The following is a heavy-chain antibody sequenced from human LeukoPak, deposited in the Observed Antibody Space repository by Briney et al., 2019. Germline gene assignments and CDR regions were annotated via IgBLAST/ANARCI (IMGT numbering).Heavy chain of an antibody. J-gene: IGHJ4*02. Sequence: PSETLSLTCTVSGCSISSYYWSCIRQPPGQELQGSGEINYSGGTNYYTSLKSRVTISVDTSKNQFSLKLSSVTAADTAVYYCARSPREMATISAHPDRFGPFDYWGQGTLVTVSS. CDR1: GCSISSYY. V-gene: IGHV4-59*01. CDR2: INYSGGT. CDR3: ARSPREMATISAHPDRFGPFDY. D-gene: IGHD5-24*01.